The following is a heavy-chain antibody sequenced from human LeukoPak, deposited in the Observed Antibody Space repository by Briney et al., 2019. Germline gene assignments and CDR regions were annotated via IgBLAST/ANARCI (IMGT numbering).Heavy chain of an antibody. Sequence: TSETLSLTCTGSGGSISGYYWSWIRQPAGKGLEWIGRIYTSGSTNYNPSLKSRVTMSVDTSKNQFSLKLSSVTAADTAVYYCARGYSGYDSPFDYWGEGTLVTVSS. CDR1: GGSISGYY. J-gene: IGHJ4*02. CDR2: IYTSGST. V-gene: IGHV4-4*07. CDR3: ARGYSGYDSPFDY. D-gene: IGHD5-12*01.